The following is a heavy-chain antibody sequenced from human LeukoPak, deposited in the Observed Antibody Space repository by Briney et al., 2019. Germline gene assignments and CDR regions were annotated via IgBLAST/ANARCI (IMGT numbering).Heavy chain of an antibody. J-gene: IGHJ3*01. CDR3: AMEPSGDYLGAFDF. Sequence: GGSVRLSCAGSGFTFSNYGMTWVRQAPGKGLEWVSGISAKGDTTRYGESVKGRFTVSRDNSKNTLYVEMTNLRAEDAAVYCCAMEPSGDYLGAFDFWGQGTLVTVSS. D-gene: IGHD2-21*02. V-gene: IGHV3-23*01. CDR2: ISAKGDTT. CDR1: GFTFSNYG.